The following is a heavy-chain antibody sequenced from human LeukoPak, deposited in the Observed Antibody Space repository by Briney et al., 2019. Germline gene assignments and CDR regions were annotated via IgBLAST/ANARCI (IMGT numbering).Heavy chain of an antibody. D-gene: IGHD1-26*01. J-gene: IGHJ4*02. CDR2: ISSSGSTI. CDR1: GFTFSIYE. Sequence: GGSLRLSCAASGFTFSIYEMNWVRQAPGKGLEWVSYISSSGSTIYYADSVKGRFTISRDNAKNSLYLQMNSLRAEDTAVYYCARDSGSYSSDWGQGTLVTVSS. V-gene: IGHV3-48*03. CDR3: ARDSGSYSSD.